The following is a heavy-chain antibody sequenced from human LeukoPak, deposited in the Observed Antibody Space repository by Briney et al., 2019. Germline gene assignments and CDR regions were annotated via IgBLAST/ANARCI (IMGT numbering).Heavy chain of an antibody. Sequence: GGSLRLSCAASGFTFSSYSMNWVRQAPGKGLEWVSTISGSGGSTYYADSVKGRFTTSRDNYKNTLYLQMNSLRAEDTALYYCAKNEGPHYYYGMDVWGKGTTVTVSS. V-gene: IGHV3-23*01. CDR1: GFTFSSYS. J-gene: IGHJ6*04. CDR2: ISGSGGST. CDR3: AKNEGPHYYYGMDV.